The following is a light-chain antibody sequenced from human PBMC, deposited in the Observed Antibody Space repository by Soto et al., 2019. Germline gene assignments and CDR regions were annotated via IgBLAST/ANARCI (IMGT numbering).Light chain of an antibody. CDR2: RGS. CDR1: QNIRGNE. V-gene: IGKV3-20*01. J-gene: IGKJ1*01. CDR3: QDYGTSAPWT. Sequence: EVVLTQSPGTLSLSPGERATLSCRASQNIRGNELAWYQQKPGQAPRLLIYRGSTRATGIPDRFSGRGSGTDFTLTISRPESEDFAVYYCQDYGTSAPWTFGQGPKVESK.